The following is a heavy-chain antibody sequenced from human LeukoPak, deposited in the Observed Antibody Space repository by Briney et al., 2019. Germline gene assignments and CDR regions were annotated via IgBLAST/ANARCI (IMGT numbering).Heavy chain of an antibody. CDR3: AKDHVTWGNRYFDH. CDR1: GFTFSTYG. J-gene: IGHJ4*02. Sequence: PGGSLRLSCAASGFTFSTYGMHWVRQAPGKGLEWVAFIGHDGTKIYYADSVQGRFTISRDNSKNTPYLEMNSLSGEDTALYYCAKDHVTWGNRYFDHWGQGTLGTVSS. D-gene: IGHD3-16*01. CDR2: IGHDGTKI. V-gene: IGHV3-30*02.